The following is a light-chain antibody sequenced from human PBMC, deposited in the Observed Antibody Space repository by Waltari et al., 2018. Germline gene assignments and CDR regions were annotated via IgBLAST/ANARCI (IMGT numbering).Light chain of an antibody. J-gene: IGKJ4*01. CDR3: MQALQTPLT. CDR2: LGF. V-gene: IGKV2-28*01. CDR1: QSLLHNNGYDY. Sequence: IVMTQSPLSLPVTPGEPASISCRSSQSLLHNNGYDYLDWYVQKPGQSPQLLIYLGFYRASGVPDRFSGDGSGTDFTLKISRVEAEDVGIYYCMQALQTPLTFGGGTKVEIK.